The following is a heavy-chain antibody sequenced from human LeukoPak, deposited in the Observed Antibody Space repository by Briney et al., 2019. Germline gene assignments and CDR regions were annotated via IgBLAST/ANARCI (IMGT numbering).Heavy chain of an antibody. V-gene: IGHV1-8*01. D-gene: IGHD5-18*01. CDR1: GYTFTSYD. J-gene: IGHJ6*02. CDR2: MNPNSGST. CDR3: AGDHELWYYYYGMDV. Sequence: ASVKVSCKASGYTFTSYDINWVRQATGQGLEWMGWMNPNSGSTGYAQKFQGRVTMTRNTSISTAYMELSSLRSEDTAVYYCAGDHELWYYYYGMDVWGQGTTVTVSS.